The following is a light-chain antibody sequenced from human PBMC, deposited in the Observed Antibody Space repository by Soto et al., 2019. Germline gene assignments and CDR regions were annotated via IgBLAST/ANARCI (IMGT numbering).Light chain of an antibody. CDR1: SSDVGGYNY. CDR2: EVS. Sequence: QSALTQPPSASGSPGQSVTISCTGTSSDVGGYNYVSWYQQQPGKAPKLMIYEVSTRPSGVPDRFSGSKSGNTASLTVSGLQAEDEAYNYCRSYAGRNNLVFGGGTKLTVL. CDR3: RSYAGRNNLV. J-gene: IGLJ2*01. V-gene: IGLV2-8*01.